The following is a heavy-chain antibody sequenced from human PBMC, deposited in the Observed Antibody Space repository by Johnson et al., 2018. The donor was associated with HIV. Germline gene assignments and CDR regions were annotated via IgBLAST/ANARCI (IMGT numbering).Heavy chain of an antibody. Sequence: QVQLVESGGGLVQPGGSLRLSCAASGFTFSDYYMSWIRQAPGKGLEWVSYISSSGSTIYYADAVKGRFTISRDNSKNTLSLQMNSLRAEDTAVYYCARASSSWYQGRAFDIWGQGTMVTVSS. V-gene: IGHV3-11*04. CDR1: GFTFSDYY. D-gene: IGHD6-13*01. J-gene: IGHJ3*02. CDR2: ISSSGSTI. CDR3: ARASSSWYQGRAFDI.